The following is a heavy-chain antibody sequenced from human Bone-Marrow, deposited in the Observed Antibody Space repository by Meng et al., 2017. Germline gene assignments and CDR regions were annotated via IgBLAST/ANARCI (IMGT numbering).Heavy chain of an antibody. CDR3: ARDDDSSGYYLD. J-gene: IGHJ4*02. Sequence: GESLKISCAASGFTFDDYAMHWVRQAPGKGLEWVSLISWDGGSTYYADSVKGRFTISRDNSKNSLYLQMNSLRAEDTAVYYCARDDDSSGYYLDWGQGTLVTVSS. V-gene: IGHV3-43D*03. D-gene: IGHD3-22*01. CDR2: ISWDGGST. CDR1: GFTFDDYA.